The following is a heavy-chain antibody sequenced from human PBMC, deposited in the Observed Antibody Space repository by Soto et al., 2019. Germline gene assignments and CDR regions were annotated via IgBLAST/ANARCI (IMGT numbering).Heavy chain of an antibody. J-gene: IGHJ2*01. V-gene: IGHV3-49*03. Sequence: GGSLRLSCTASGFTFGDYAMSWFRQAPGKGLEWVGFIRSKAYGGTTEYAASVKGRFTISRDDSKSIAYLQMNSLKTEDTAVYYCTRAWGLTTAWYFDLWGRGTLVTVS. D-gene: IGHD3-16*01. CDR3: TRAWGLTTAWYFDL. CDR1: GFTFGDYA. CDR2: IRSKAYGGTT.